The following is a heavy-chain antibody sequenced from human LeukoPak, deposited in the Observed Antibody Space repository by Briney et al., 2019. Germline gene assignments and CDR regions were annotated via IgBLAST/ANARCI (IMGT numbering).Heavy chain of an antibody. CDR1: GGSISSSNW. CDR2: IYHGGST. D-gene: IGHD6-19*01. CDR3: AREPDRRLATYYFDY. Sequence: PSGTLSLTCAVSGGSISSSNWWSWVRPPPGKGLEWIGEIYHGGSTNYNPSLKSRVTISVDTSKNQFSLKLSSLTAADTAVYYCAREPDRRLATYYFDYWGQGTLVTVSS. V-gene: IGHV4-4*02. J-gene: IGHJ4*02.